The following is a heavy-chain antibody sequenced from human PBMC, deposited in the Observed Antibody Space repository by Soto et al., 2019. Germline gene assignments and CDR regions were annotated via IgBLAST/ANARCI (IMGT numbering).Heavy chain of an antibody. CDR3: LKRGPGPGIAAAYYFDY. CDR2: ISSNGGST. J-gene: IGHJ4*02. V-gene: IGHV3-64D*06. CDR1: GFTFSSYA. D-gene: IGHD6-13*01. Sequence: PGGSLRLSCSASGFTFSSYAMHWVRQAPGKGLEYVSAISSNGGSTYYYADSVKGRFTISRDNSKNTLYLQMSSLRAEDTAVYYCLKRGPGPGIAAAYYFDYWGQGTLVTVSS.